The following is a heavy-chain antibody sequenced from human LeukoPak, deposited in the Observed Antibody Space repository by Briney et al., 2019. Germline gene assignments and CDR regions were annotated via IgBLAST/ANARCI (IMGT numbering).Heavy chain of an antibody. J-gene: IGHJ4*02. CDR3: ARHWFGELYLS. V-gene: IGHV4-39*01. CDR2: IYYSGST. D-gene: IGHD3-10*01. Sequence: WVRQAPGKGLEWIGSIYYSGSTYYNPSLKSRVTISVDTSKNQFSLKLSSVTAADTAVYYCARHWFGELYLSWGQGTLVTVSS.